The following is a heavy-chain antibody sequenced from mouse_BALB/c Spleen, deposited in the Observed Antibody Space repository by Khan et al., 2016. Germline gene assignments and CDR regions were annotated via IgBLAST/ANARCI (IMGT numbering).Heavy chain of an antibody. Sequence: VQLQQSGPDLVKPGASVKISCKASGYSFTGYYMHWVKQSHGKSLEWIGRVNPNNDGTSYNQKFKGKAILTVDKSSSTAYIELRSLPYEASAVFFCGRDAMDYWGQGTSFTVSS. J-gene: IGHJ4*01. CDR3: GRDAMDY. CDR2: VNPNNDGT. V-gene: IGHV1-26*01. CDR1: GYSFTGYY.